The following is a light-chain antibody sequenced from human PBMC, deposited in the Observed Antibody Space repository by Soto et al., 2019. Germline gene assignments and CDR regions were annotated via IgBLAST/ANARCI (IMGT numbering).Light chain of an antibody. CDR1: TGAVTSGYY. CDR2: SIS. CDR3: LLYYGGVWV. Sequence: QAVVTQEPSLTVSPGGTVTLTCASSTGAVTSGYYPNWFQQKPGQAPRALIYSISKKHSWTPARFSGSLLGGKAALTLSGVQPEDEAEYYCLLYYGGVWVFGGGTKLTVL. J-gene: IGLJ3*02. V-gene: IGLV7-43*01.